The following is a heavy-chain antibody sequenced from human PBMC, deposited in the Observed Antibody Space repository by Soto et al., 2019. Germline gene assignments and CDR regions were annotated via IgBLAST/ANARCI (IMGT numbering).Heavy chain of an antibody. Sequence: ASVKVSCKASGGTFSSYAISWVRQAPGQGLEWMGGIIPIFGTANYAQKFQGRVTITADESTGTAYMELSSLRSEDTAVYYCARDSHWYYDILTGPQRGNAFDIWGQGTMVTVSS. CDR2: IIPIFGTA. D-gene: IGHD3-9*01. J-gene: IGHJ3*02. V-gene: IGHV1-69*13. CDR3: ARDSHWYYDILTGPQRGNAFDI. CDR1: GGTFSSYA.